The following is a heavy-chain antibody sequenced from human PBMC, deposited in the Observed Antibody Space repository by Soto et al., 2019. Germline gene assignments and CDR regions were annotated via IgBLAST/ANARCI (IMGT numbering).Heavy chain of an antibody. CDR1: GYTFTGYY. CDR2: IIPIFGTA. Sequence: GASVKVSCKASGYTFTGYYMHWVRQAPGQGLEWMGGIIPIFGTANYAQKFQGRVTITADESTSTAYMELSSLRSEDTAVYYCARDGGVYDYRPFDYWGQGTLVTVSS. CDR3: ARDGGVYDYRPFDY. V-gene: IGHV1-69*13. D-gene: IGHD4-17*01. J-gene: IGHJ4*02.